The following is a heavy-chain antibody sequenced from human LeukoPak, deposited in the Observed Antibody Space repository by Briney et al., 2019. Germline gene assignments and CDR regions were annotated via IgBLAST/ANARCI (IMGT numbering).Heavy chain of an antibody. V-gene: IGHV3-30*01. D-gene: IGHD6-6*01. Sequence: PGGSLRLSCAASGFTFSSYAMHWVRQAPGKGLEWVAVISYDGSNKYYADSVKGRFTIARDNSKNTLYLQMNSLRAEDTAVYYCARFSGSQASSSPRGVAFDIWGQGAMVTVSS. CDR1: GFTFSSYA. CDR2: ISYDGSNK. J-gene: IGHJ3*02. CDR3: ARFSGSQASSSPRGVAFDI.